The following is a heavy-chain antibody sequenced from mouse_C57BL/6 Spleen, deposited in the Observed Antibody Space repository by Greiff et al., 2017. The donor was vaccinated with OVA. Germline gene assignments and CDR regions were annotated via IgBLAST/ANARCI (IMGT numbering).Heavy chain of an antibody. D-gene: IGHD1-1*01. V-gene: IGHV1-52*01. Sequence: QVQLQQPGAELVRPGSSVKLSCKASGYTFTSYWMHWVKQRPIQGLEWIGNIDPSDSENHYNQKFKDKATLTVDKSSSTTYMQLSSLTSEDSAVYYCARDYYYGSSYEFAYWGQGTLVTVSA. CDR3: ARDYYYGSSYEFAY. CDR2: IDPSDSEN. J-gene: IGHJ3*01. CDR1: GYTFTSYW.